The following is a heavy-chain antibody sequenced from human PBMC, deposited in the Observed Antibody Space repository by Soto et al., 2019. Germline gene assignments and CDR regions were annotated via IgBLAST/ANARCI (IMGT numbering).Heavy chain of an antibody. CDR2: IYYSGST. V-gene: IGHV4-31*03. CDR3: ARAASESCSGGSCYYYYYMDV. Sequence: QVQLQESGPGLVKPSQTLSLTCTVSGGSISSGGYYWSWIRQHPGKGLEWIGYIYYSGSTYYNPSLKSRVTISVDTSKNQSSLKLSSVTAADTAVYYCARAASESCSGGSCYYYYYMDVWGKGTTVTVSS. J-gene: IGHJ6*03. D-gene: IGHD2-15*01. CDR1: GGSISSGGYY.